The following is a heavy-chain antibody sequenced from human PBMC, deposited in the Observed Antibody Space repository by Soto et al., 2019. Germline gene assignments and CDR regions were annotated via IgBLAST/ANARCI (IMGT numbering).Heavy chain of an antibody. CDR3: ARMETFGSLNWFDP. Sequence: ASVKVSCKASGYSFTNNDVSWVRQATGQGLEWTGWMNPGSGDTGYAQKLQGRVTMTRDISIATAYMELSSLRSDDTAIYYCARMETFGSLNWFDPWGQGTLVTVSS. J-gene: IGHJ5*02. CDR2: MNPGSGDT. D-gene: IGHD3-16*01. V-gene: IGHV1-8*01. CDR1: GYSFTNND.